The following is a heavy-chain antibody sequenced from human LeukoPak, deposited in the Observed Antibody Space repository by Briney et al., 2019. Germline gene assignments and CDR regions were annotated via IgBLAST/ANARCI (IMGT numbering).Heavy chain of an antibody. CDR1: GYTFTGYY. D-gene: IGHD3-10*01. Sequence: ASVKVSCKASGYTFTGYYMHWVRQAPGQGLEWMGWISAYNGNTNYAQKLQGRVTMTTDTSTSTAYMELRSLRSEDTAVYYCARGFRNYGSGSYAMGPDYWGQGTLVTVSS. CDR2: ISAYNGNT. J-gene: IGHJ4*02. CDR3: ARGFRNYGSGSYAMGPDY. V-gene: IGHV1-18*04.